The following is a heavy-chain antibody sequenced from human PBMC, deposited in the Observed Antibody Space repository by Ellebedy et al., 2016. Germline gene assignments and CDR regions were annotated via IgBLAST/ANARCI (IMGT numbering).Heavy chain of an antibody. V-gene: IGHV3-7*01. CDR2: IKQDGSQK. D-gene: IGHD5-24*01. Sequence: GESLKISCAGSGLTISDYWMNWVRRAPGKGLAWVASIKQDGSQKDYVDSVKGRFTISRDNAKGSLYLEMTRLRVEDTAVYYCGAGDGWLSDYWGQGTLVTVSS. CDR1: GLTISDYW. J-gene: IGHJ4*02. CDR3: GAGDGWLSDY.